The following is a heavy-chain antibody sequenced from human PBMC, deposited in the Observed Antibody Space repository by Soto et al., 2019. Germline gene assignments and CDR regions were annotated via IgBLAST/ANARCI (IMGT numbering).Heavy chain of an antibody. CDR1: EFTFSSYA. D-gene: IGHD4-17*01. V-gene: IGHV3-23*01. J-gene: IGHJ4*02. CDR3: AREIMTTVAIDY. CDR2: ISGSGSST. Sequence: PGGSLRLSCAASEFTFSSYAMSWVRQAPGKGLEWVSGISGSGSSTYYADSVKGRFTISRDNSKNTLYLQMNSLRDEDTAVYYCAREIMTTVAIDYWGQGTLVTVSS.